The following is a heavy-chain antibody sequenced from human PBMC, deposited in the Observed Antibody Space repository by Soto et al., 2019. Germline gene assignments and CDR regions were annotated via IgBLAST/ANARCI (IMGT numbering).Heavy chain of an antibody. D-gene: IGHD4-17*01. CDR3: ARGYGDYTANYYYMDV. V-gene: IGHV3-66*01. Sequence: PGGSLRLSCAASGFTVSSNYMSWVRQAPGKGLEWVSVIYSGGSTYYADSVKGRFTISRDNSKNTLYLQMNSLRAEDTAVYYCARGYGDYTANYYYMDVWGKGTTVTVSS. J-gene: IGHJ6*03. CDR2: IYSGGST. CDR1: GFTVSSNY.